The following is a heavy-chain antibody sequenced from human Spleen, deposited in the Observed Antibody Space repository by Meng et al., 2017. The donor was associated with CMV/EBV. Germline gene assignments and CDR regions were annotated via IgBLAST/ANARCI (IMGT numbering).Heavy chain of an antibody. V-gene: IGHV1-2*02. J-gene: IGHJ5*02. CDR3: ARSIVVVIATLDP. CDR2: INPNTGDT. CDR1: GYTFTAYY. D-gene: IGHD2-21*01. Sequence: ASVKVSCKASGYTFTAYYLHWVRQVPGQGLEWMGWINPNTGDTNYAQKFQGRVTMTRDTSITTAYMELSSLTSDDTAVYYCARSIVVVIATLDPWGQGTLVTVSS.